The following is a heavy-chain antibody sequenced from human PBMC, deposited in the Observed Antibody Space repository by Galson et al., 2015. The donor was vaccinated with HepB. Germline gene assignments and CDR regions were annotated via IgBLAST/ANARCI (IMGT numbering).Heavy chain of an antibody. Sequence: SLRLSCAVSGFDFSRFWMSWVRQAPGKGLEWVANINQDGSETYFEDSMRGRFTISRDNSKNSLGLHMNSPRVEDTAVYYCARAEVLLRRGYPYYYGLDVWGHGTTVTVSS. CDR2: INQDGSET. CDR3: ARAEVLLRRGYPYYYGLDV. D-gene: IGHD3-16*02. J-gene: IGHJ6*02. V-gene: IGHV3-7*01. CDR1: GFDFSRFW.